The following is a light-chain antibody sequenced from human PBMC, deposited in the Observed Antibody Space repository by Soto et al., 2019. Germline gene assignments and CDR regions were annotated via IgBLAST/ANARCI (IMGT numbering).Light chain of an antibody. CDR2: DNN. V-gene: IGLV1-40*01. CDR3: QSYDSSLRVI. CDR1: SSNIGAGYG. J-gene: IGLJ2*01. Sequence: QSVLTQPPSVSGAPGQRVTISCTGSSSNIGAGYGVHWYQQLPGTAPKLLIYDNNNRPSGVPDRFSGSKSGTSASLAITGLQAEDEADYYCQSYDSSLRVIFGGGTKLTVL.